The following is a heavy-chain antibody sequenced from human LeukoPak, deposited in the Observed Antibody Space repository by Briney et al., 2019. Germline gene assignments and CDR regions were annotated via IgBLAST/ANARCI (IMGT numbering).Heavy chain of an antibody. V-gene: IGHV4-59*08. CDR3: ARHAYGSYWYLDL. CDR2: IFYSENT. J-gene: IGHJ2*01. D-gene: IGHD3-16*01. CDR1: GGSISSYY. Sequence: KPSETLSLTCTVSGGSISSYYWSWIRQPPGKGLEWIGHIFYSENTKSNPSLKSRVTISIDTSKNQFSLKLSPVTAADTAVYYCARHAYGSYWYLDLWGRGTLLSVSS.